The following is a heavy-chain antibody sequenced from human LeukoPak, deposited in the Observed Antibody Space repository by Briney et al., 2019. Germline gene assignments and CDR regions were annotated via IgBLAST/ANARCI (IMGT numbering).Heavy chain of an antibody. J-gene: IGHJ4*02. CDR2: IYYLGST. D-gene: IGHD3-22*01. CDR1: GGSISSYY. Sequence: SETLSLTCTVSGGSISSYYWSWIRQPPGKGLEWIGYIYYLGSTNYNPSLKSRVTISVDTSKNQFSLRLNSVTAADTAVYYCARADSSGYEHFDYWGQGTLVTVSS. V-gene: IGHV4-59*01. CDR3: ARADSSGYEHFDY.